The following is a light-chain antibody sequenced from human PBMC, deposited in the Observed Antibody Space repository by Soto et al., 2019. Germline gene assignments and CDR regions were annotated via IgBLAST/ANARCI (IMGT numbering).Light chain of an antibody. CDR1: SGSVSTSYY. CDR3: VLYMGSGLKV. CDR2: STN. V-gene: IGLV8-61*01. Sequence: QAVVTQEPSFSVSPGGTVTLTCGLSSGSVSTSYYPSWYQQTPGQAPRMLIYSTNTRSSGVPDRFSGSILGNKAALTITGAQADDESDYYCVLYMGSGLKVFGGGTKLTVL. J-gene: IGLJ3*02.